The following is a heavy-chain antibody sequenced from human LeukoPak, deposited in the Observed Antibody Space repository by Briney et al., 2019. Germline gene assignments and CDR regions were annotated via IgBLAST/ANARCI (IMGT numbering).Heavy chain of an antibody. Sequence: SETLSLTCAVYGGSFSGYYWSWIRQPPGKGLEWIGEINHSGSTSYNPSLKSRVTISVDTSKNQFSLKLSSVTAADTAVYYCARGENYDILTGFMYYFDYWGQGTLVTVSS. V-gene: IGHV4-34*01. CDR1: GGSFSGYY. CDR2: INHSGST. CDR3: ARGENYDILTGFMYYFDY. D-gene: IGHD3-9*01. J-gene: IGHJ4*02.